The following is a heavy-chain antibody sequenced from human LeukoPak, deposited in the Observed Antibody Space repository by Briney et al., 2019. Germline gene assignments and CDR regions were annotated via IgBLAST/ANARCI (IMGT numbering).Heavy chain of an antibody. Sequence: SETLSLTCTVSGASISKDYWAWIQQPPGKGLEWIGEINHSGSTNYNPSLKSRLTISVDTSKNQFSLKLSSVTAADTAVYYCACSVGELAFDIWGQGTMVTVSS. CDR3: ACSVGELAFDI. CDR1: GASISKDY. J-gene: IGHJ3*02. V-gene: IGHV4-59*12. CDR2: INHSGST. D-gene: IGHD3-10*01.